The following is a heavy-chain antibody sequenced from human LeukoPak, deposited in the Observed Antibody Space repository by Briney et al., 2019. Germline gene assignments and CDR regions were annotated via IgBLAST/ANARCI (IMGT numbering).Heavy chain of an antibody. V-gene: IGHV1-69*13. CDR2: IIPIFGTA. CDR1: GGTFSSYA. CDR3: ARMGNICGGDCYSPNCDY. D-gene: IGHD2-21*02. J-gene: IGHJ4*02. Sequence: SVKVSCKASGGTFSSYAISWVRQAPGQGLEWVGGIIPIFGTAYYAQKFQGRVTMTADESTSTAYTELSSQRSEDTAVYYCARMGNICGGDCYSPNCDYWGQGTLVTVSS.